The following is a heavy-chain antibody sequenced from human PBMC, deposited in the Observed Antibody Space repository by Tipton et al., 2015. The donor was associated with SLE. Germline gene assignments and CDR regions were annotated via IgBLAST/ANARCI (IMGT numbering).Heavy chain of an antibody. V-gene: IGHV4-59*01. J-gene: IGHJ3*01. CDR3: ARAPTHYDFWSGYYSYAFDF. D-gene: IGHD3-3*01. Sequence: TLSLTCTVSGGSISSYYWSWIRQPPGKGLEWIGYIYYSGSTNYNPSLKSRVTISVDTSKNQFSLKLSSVTAADTAVYHCARAPTHYDFWSGYYSYAFDFWGQGTMVTVSS. CDR2: IYYSGST. CDR1: GGSISSYY.